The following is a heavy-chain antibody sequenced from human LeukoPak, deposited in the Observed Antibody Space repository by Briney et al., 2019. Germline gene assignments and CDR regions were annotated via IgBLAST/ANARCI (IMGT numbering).Heavy chain of an antibody. J-gene: IGHJ4*02. CDR2: ISGSGGST. CDR1: GFTFSSYA. V-gene: IGHV3-23*01. Sequence: PGGSLRLSCAASGFTFSSYAMSWVRQAPGKGLEWVSAISGSGGSTYYADSVKGRFTISRDNAKNSLYLQMNSLRAEDTAVYYCARDCSGGSCYPGIQILDYWGQGTLVTVSS. D-gene: IGHD2-15*01. CDR3: ARDCSGGSCYPGIQILDY.